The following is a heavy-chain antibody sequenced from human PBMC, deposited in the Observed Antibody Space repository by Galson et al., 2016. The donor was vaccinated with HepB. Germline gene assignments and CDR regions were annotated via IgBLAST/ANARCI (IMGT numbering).Heavy chain of an antibody. CDR2: IIPMFGTT. Sequence: SVKVSCKASGGTFSSYVINWVRQAPGQGLEWMGGIIPMFGTTNYAQKFQGRVTITADESTSADYMELRSLTSGDTAVYYCARDLDNSSLVDGMDVWGQGTTVTVSS. D-gene: IGHD6-13*01. CDR3: ARDLDNSSLVDGMDV. V-gene: IGHV1-69*13. J-gene: IGHJ6*02. CDR1: GGTFSSYV.